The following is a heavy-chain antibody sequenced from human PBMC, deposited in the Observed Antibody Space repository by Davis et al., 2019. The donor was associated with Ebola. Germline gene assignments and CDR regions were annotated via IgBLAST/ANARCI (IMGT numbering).Heavy chain of an antibody. Sequence: GGSLRLSCETSGFIFRNYVMSWVRQAPGKGLEWVSTFGTVGDTYYADSVKGRFAMSRDNSRGTLYLQMDSLKIEDTAVYYCSRDLKQRPPSYYDGMDVWGQGTSVTVSS. D-gene: IGHD6-6*01. CDR2: FGTVGDT. CDR1: GFIFRNYV. J-gene: IGHJ6*02. V-gene: IGHV3-23*01. CDR3: SRDLKQRPPSYYDGMDV.